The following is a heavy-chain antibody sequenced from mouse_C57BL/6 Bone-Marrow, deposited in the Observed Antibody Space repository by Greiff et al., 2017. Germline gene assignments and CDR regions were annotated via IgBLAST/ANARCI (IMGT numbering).Heavy chain of an antibody. CDR3: TSWFRYYAMDY. Sequence: VQLQQSGAELVRPGASVKLSCTASGFNIKDDYMHWVKQRPEQGLEWIGWIDPENGDTEYASKFQGQATITADTTSNTAYLQLSSLTSEDTAVYYCTSWFRYYAMDYWGQGTSVTVSS. D-gene: IGHD2-2*01. J-gene: IGHJ4*01. V-gene: IGHV14-4*01. CDR1: GFNIKDDY. CDR2: IDPENGDT.